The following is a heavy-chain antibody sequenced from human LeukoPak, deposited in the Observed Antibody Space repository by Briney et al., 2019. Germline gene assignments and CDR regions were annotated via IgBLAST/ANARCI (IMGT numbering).Heavy chain of an antibody. J-gene: IGHJ1*01. D-gene: IGHD3-3*01. Sequence: NLQGRVTMTTDTSTSTAYMELRSLRSDDTAVYYCAREAITNFGVVIGHFQHWGQGTLVTVSS. CDR3: AREAITNFGVVIGHFQH. V-gene: IGHV1-18*01.